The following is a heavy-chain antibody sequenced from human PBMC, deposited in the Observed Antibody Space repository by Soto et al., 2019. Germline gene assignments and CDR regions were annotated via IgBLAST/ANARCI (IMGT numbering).Heavy chain of an antibody. Sequence: QVQLVQSGAEVKKPGASVKVSCKASGYTFTSYGISWVRQAPGQGLEWMGWISAYNGNTNYAQKLQGRVTMTTDTSTSTVYMERRSLSSDDTAVYYCARVRGDIVVVPAATPYYYYGMDVWGQGTTVTVSS. CDR1: GYTFTSYG. V-gene: IGHV1-18*01. CDR2: ISAYNGNT. D-gene: IGHD2-2*01. CDR3: ARVRGDIVVVPAATPYYYYGMDV. J-gene: IGHJ6*02.